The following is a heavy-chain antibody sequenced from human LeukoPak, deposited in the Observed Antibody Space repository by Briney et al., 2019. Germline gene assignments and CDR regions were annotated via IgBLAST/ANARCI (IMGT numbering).Heavy chain of an antibody. V-gene: IGHV6-1*01. Sequence: SQTLSLTCGISGDSVSSKSGAWNWIRQSPSRGLEWLGRTYHRSKWYNDYAVSVKSRITINPDTSKNQFSLHLNSVTPEDTAVYYCARGVQPLHESDAFDIWGQGTMVTVSS. CDR1: GDSVSSKSGA. CDR2: TYHRSKWYN. J-gene: IGHJ3*02. D-gene: IGHD2-2*01. CDR3: ARGVQPLHESDAFDI.